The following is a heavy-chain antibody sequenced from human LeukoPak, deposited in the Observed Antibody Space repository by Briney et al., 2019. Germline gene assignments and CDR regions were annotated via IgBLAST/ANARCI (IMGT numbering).Heavy chain of an antibody. CDR1: GYSFTSYW. J-gene: IGHJ3*02. D-gene: IGHD3-16*01. V-gene: IGHV5-51*01. CDR2: IYPGDSDT. Sequence: GASLKISCKGSGYSFTSYWIGWVRQMPGKGLGWMGIIYPGDSDTRYSPSFQGQVTISAAQSISTAYRQWSSLKASDTAMCYCAVPRGTFDAFDICGQGTLVTVSP. CDR3: AVPRGTFDAFDI.